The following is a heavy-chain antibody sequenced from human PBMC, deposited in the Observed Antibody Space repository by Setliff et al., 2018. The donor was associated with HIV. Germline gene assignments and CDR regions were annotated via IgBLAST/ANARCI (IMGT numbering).Heavy chain of an antibody. CDR2: VDPEGGKT. CDR3: ARPGSSGLHIRY. J-gene: IGHJ4*02. CDR1: GYTFSDYY. V-gene: IGHV1-69-2*01. Sequence: GASVKVSCKASGYTFSDYYMHWVQQAPGKGLEWMGLVDPEGGKTIYAENFQGRVTITRSTSISTAYMDLSSLRSEDTAVYYCARPGSSGLHIRYWGQGTLVTVSS. D-gene: IGHD6-19*01.